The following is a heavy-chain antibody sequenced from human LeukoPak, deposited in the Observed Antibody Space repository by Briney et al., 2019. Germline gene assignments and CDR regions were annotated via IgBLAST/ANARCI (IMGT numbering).Heavy chain of an antibody. D-gene: IGHD3-22*01. J-gene: IGHJ5*02. CDR3: AREHAYYYDSSGHNWFDP. V-gene: IGHV3-11*04. CDR2: ISSSSSTI. CDR1: GGSISSGGYY. Sequence: LSLTCTVSGGSISSGGYYWSWVRQAPGKGLEWVSYISSSSSTIYYADSVKGRFTISRDNADNSLYLQMNRLRAEDTAVYYCAREHAYYYDSSGHNWFDPWGQGTLVTVSS.